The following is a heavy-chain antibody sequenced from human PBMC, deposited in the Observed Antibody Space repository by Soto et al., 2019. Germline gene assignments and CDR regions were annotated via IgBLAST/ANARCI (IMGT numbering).Heavy chain of an antibody. CDR2: ISSNGGST. CDR3: VKDGEDIVVVPAAIDP. CDR1: GFTFSSYA. D-gene: IGHD2-2*01. Sequence: GGSLRLSCSASGFTFSSYAMHWFRQAPGKGLEYVSAISSNGGSTYYADSVKGRFTISRDNSKNTLYLQMSSLRAEDTAVYYCVKDGEDIVVVPAAIDPWGQGTLVTVSS. J-gene: IGHJ5*02. V-gene: IGHV3-64D*08.